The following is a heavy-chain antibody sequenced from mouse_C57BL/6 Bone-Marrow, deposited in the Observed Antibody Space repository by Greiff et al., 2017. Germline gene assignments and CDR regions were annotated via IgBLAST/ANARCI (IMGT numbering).Heavy chain of an antibody. J-gene: IGHJ4*01. CDR3: AREDTTVGARYDRDY. CDR2: IYPRSGNT. D-gene: IGHD1-1*01. CDR1: GYTFTSYG. Sequence: VQLQQSGAELARPGASVKLSCKASGYTFTSYGISWVKQRTGQGLEWIGEIYPRSGNTYYNEKFKGKATLTADKSSSTAYMELRSLTSEDSAVYFGAREDTTVGARYDRDYWGQGNSVTVSA. V-gene: IGHV1-81*01.